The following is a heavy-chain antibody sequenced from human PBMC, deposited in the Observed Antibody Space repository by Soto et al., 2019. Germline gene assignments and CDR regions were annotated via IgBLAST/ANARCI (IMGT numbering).Heavy chain of an antibody. Sequence: GGSLRLSCAASGFIFENFGMSWVRQAPGKGLEWISSISGSGFKKYYADSVKSRFTISRDNSKSTVYLELNNLSAEDTAVYHCAKNQGVELVPLATVDWFDPWGQGSVVTRLL. CDR1: GFIFENFG. D-gene: IGHD1-26*01. V-gene: IGHV3-23*01. CDR3: AKNQGVELVPLATVDWFDP. CDR2: ISGSGFKK. J-gene: IGHJ5*02.